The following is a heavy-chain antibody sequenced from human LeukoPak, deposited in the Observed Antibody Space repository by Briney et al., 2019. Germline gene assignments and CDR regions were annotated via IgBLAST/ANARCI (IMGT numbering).Heavy chain of an antibody. CDR2: ISYDGSNK. Sequence: GGSLRLSCAASGFTFSSYAMHWVRQAPGKGLEWVAVISYDGSNKYYADSVKGRFTISRDNSKNTLYLQMNSLRVEDTAVYYCARDYGGGYSYGYYFDYWGQETLVTVSS. D-gene: IGHD5-18*01. CDR3: ARDYGGGYSYGYYFDY. CDR1: GFTFSSYA. V-gene: IGHV3-30-3*01. J-gene: IGHJ4*02.